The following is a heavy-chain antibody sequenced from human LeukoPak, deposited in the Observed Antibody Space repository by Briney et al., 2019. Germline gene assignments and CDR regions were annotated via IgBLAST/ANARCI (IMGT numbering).Heavy chain of an antibody. V-gene: IGHV4-59*12. D-gene: IGHD2-8*01. J-gene: IGHJ1*01. CDR2: IYYSGST. Sequence: SETLSLTCTVSGGSISSYYWSWIRQPPGKGLEWIGYIYYSGSTTYNPSLKSRVSMSVDTSKNEFPLKVNSVTAADTAVYYCARGRMVSTFQHWGQGNLVTVSS. CDR3: ARGRMVSTFQH. CDR1: GGSISSYY.